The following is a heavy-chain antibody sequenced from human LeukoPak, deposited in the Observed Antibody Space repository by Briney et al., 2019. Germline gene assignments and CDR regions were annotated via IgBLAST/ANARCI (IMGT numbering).Heavy chain of an antibody. J-gene: IGHJ6*03. CDR2: ISSSSSYI. CDR1: GFIFSSYS. V-gene: IGHV3-21*04. CDR3: ARHGSITMVRGKRRYYYMDV. Sequence: GGSLRLSCAASGFIFSSYSMNWVRQAPGKGLEWVSSISSSSSYIYYADSVKGRFTISRDNSKNTLYLQMNSLRAEDTAVYYCARHGSITMVRGKRRYYYMDVWGKGTTVTISS. D-gene: IGHD3-10*01.